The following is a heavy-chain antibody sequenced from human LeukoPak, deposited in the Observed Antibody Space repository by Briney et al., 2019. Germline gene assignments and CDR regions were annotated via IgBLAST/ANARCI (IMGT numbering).Heavy chain of an antibody. CDR2: IKHDGSEI. Sequence: GGSLRLSCAASGFTFSNYSMNWVRQAPGKGLEWVANIKHDGSEIYYADSVKGRFTISRDNAKNSQSLQMNSLGAEDTAVYYCTRGQVTSVTRLAAFDIWGQGTLVTVSS. CDR1: GFTFSNYS. V-gene: IGHV3-7*04. D-gene: IGHD4-17*01. CDR3: TRGQVTSVTRLAAFDI. J-gene: IGHJ3*02.